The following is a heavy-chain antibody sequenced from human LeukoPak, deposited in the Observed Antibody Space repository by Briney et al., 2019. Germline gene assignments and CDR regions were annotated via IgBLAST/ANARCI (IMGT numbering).Heavy chain of an antibody. V-gene: IGHV1-8*03. Sequence: AASLKVSCKASGYTFTNYHINWVRQAPGQGLEWMGWINPNTGDRGYAQKFQGRVSITGDTSISTAYMELGSPRSEDTAVHFCARTTSLTASGYDYWGQGTLVTVSS. CDR2: INPNTGDR. J-gene: IGHJ4*02. D-gene: IGHD4-17*01. CDR1: GYTFTNYH. CDR3: ARTTSLTASGYDY.